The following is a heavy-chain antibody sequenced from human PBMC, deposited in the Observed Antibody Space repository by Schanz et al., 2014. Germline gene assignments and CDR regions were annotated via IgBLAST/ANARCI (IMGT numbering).Heavy chain of an antibody. CDR3: AKVAPAATYLDS. D-gene: IGHD2-2*01. CDR2: ISDSGDST. V-gene: IGHV3-23*04. Sequence: VQLVESGGGVVQPGRSLRLSCAASGITLSGYGLHWVRQAPGKGLEWVSDISDSGDSTHYADSVKGRFTISRDNSKNTVHLQMNSLRAEDTAVYYCAKVAPAATYLDSWGLGTLVTVSS. CDR1: GITLSGYG. J-gene: IGHJ4*02.